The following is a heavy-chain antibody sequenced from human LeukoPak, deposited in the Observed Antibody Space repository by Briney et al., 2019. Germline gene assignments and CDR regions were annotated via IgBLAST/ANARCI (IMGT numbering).Heavy chain of an antibody. CDR3: ARDVDDFWSGRFRAFDI. Sequence: PSETLSLTCTVSGGSISSYYWSWIRQPPGKGLEWIGYIYYSGSTNYNPSLKSRVTISVDTPKNQFSLKLSSVTAADTAVYYCARDVDDFWSGRFRAFDIWGQGTMVTVSS. CDR2: IYYSGST. D-gene: IGHD3-3*01. CDR1: GGSISSYY. J-gene: IGHJ3*02. V-gene: IGHV4-59*01.